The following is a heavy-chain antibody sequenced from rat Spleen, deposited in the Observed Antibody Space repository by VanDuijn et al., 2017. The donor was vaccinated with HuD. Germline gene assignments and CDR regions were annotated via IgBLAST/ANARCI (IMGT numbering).Heavy chain of an antibody. CDR2: ISPSGGST. V-gene: IGHV5-19*01. CDR3: ATSPYYWYFDF. CDR1: EFTFSNYG. Sequence: EVQLVESGGGLVQPRKSLKLSCAASEFTFSNYGMHWIRQAPTKGLEWVASISPSGGSTYYRDSVKGRFTISRDNAKSTLYLQMDSLRSEDTATYYCATSPYYWYFDFWGPGTMVTVSS. J-gene: IGHJ1*01.